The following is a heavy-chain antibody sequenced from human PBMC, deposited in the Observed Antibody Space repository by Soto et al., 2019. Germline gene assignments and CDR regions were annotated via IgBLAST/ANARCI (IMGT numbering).Heavy chain of an antibody. D-gene: IGHD3-22*01. V-gene: IGHV3-30*18. J-gene: IGHJ4*02. CDR1: GFSFSTYG. CDR3: AKNPGYYYDSTGYHFDY. CDR2: ISNDGSNK. Sequence: GGSLRLSCAASGFSFSTYGMHWVRQAPGKGLEWVAFISNDGSNKYYADSVKGRFTISRDNSKNTLYLQMNSLRAEDTAVYYCAKNPGYYYDSTGYHFDYWGQGTLVTVSS.